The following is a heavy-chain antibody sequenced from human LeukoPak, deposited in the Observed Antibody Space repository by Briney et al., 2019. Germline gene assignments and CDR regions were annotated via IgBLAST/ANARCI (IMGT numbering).Heavy chain of an antibody. CDR1: GYTFTVYY. D-gene: IGHD3-16*02. V-gene: IGHV1-2*02. J-gene: IGHJ4*02. Sequence: ASVKVSCKAAGYTFTVYYMHWVRQAPGQGLEWMGWINPNSGGTNYAQKFQGRVTMTRDTSISTAYMELSRLRSDDTAVYYCARDTEELYYDYVWGSYRYFDYWGQGTLVTVSS. CDR3: ARDTEELYYDYVWGSYRYFDY. CDR2: INPNSGGT.